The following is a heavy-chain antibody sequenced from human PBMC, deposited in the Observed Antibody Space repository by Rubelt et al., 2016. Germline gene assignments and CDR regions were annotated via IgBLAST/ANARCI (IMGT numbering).Heavy chain of an antibody. V-gene: IGHV1-18*01. D-gene: IGHD6-13*01. Sequence: GYTFTSYGISWVRQAPGQGLEWMGWISAYNGNTNYAQKLQGRVTMTTDTSTSTAYMELRSLRSDDTAVYYCARLDRQQLWYYYMDVWGKGTTVTVSS. CDR1: GYTFTSYG. CDR2: ISAYNGNT. J-gene: IGHJ6*03. CDR3: ARLDRQQLWYYYMDV.